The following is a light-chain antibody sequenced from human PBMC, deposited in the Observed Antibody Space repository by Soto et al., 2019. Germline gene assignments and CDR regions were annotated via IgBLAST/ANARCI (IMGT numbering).Light chain of an antibody. CDR2: DTS. J-gene: IGKJ4*01. CDR3: QQRKNWPPLT. V-gene: IGKV3-11*01. Sequence: ETVLTQSPATLSLSPGERATLSCRASQSVDVYLAWYQQKPGQAPRLLIYDTSNKATGIPPRFSGSGSGTAFTLTIDSLEPEDFAVYFCQQRKNWPPLTFGGGTKVEIK. CDR1: QSVDVY.